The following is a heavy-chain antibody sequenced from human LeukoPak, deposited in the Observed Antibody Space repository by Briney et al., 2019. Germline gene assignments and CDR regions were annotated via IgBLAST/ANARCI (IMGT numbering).Heavy chain of an antibody. CDR3: ARDKRNYDYVWGSYRTENYFDY. Sequence: PSETLSLTCAVYGGSFSGYYWSWIRQPPGKGLEWIGEINHSGSTNYNPSLKSRVTISVDTSKNQFSLKLSPVTAADTAVYYCARDKRNYDYVWGSYRTENYFDYWGQGTLVTVSS. V-gene: IGHV4-34*01. CDR1: GGSFSGYY. D-gene: IGHD3-16*02. CDR2: INHSGST. J-gene: IGHJ4*02.